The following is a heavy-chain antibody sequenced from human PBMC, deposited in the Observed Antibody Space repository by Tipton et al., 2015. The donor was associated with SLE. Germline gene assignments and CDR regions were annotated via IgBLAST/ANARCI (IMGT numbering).Heavy chain of an antibody. CDR3: ARGLYGDEPGY. CDR2: IKHSGST. D-gene: IGHD4-17*01. V-gene: IGHV4-34*01. CDR1: GGSFSGYY. J-gene: IGHJ4*02. Sequence: TLSLTCAVYGGSFSGYYCSWVRQPPGEGVGWIGEIKHSGSTNYNPSLKSRVTISVDTSKNQFSLKLTSLTAADTAVYYCARGLYGDEPGYWGQGTLVTVSS.